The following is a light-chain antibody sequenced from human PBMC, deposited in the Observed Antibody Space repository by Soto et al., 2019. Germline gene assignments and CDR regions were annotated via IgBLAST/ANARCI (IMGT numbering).Light chain of an antibody. V-gene: IGKV1-5*03. CDR3: QQYNSYPS. Sequence: DIQMTQSPSTLSASVGDRVTITCRASQSISSWLAWDQQKPGKAPKLLIYKASSLESGAPSRFSGSGPGTEFTLTISSLQPDDFATYYCQQYNSYPSFGGGTKVEIK. CDR2: KAS. CDR1: QSISSW. J-gene: IGKJ4*01.